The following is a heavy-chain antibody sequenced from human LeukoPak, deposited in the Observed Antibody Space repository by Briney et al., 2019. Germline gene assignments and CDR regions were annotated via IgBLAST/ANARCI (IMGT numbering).Heavy chain of an antibody. CDR1: GGSISSYY. J-gene: IGHJ4*02. D-gene: IGHD6-13*01. V-gene: IGHV4-59*08. CDR2: INYSGST. CDR3: ARRDSSSWYPFDY. Sequence: SENLSFNGTVSGGSISSYYWSWMRKRPGKELEWTGYINYSGSTNYNPSLKSRVTISVDTSKNQFSLKLSSVTAADTAVYYCARRDSSSWYPFDYWGQGTLVTVSS.